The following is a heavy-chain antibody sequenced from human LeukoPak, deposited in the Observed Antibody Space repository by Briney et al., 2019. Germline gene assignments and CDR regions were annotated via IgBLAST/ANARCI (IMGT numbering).Heavy chain of an antibody. J-gene: IGHJ6*02. CDR2: INPNSGGT. Sequence: ASVKVSCKASGYTFTGYYMHWVRQAPGQGLEWMGWINPNSGGTNYAQKVQGRVTMTRDTSTSTAYMELSRLRSDDTAVYYCARDFYPRQGYYGMDVWGQGTTVTVSS. V-gene: IGHV1-2*02. CDR3: ARDFYPRQGYYGMDV. D-gene: IGHD2/OR15-2a*01. CDR1: GYTFTGYY.